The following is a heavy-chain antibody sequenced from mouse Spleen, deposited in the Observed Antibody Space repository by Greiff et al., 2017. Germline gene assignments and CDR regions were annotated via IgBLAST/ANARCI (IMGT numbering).Heavy chain of an antibody. CDR2: IYPGNSDT. V-gene: IGHV1-5*01. Sequence: EVQLQQSGTVLARPGASVKLSCKTSGYTFTSHWMHWVKQRPGPGLEWIGAIYPGNSDTSYNQKFKGKAKLTAVPSASTTSKELNSLTKDNSAVYYCTREDDYDRGSVDYWGQGTSVTVSS. D-gene: IGHD2-4*01. CDR3: TREDDYDRGSVDY. J-gene: IGHJ4*01. CDR1: GYTFTSHW.